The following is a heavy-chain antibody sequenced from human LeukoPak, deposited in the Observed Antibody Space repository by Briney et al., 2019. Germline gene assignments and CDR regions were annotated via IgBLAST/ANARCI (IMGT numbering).Heavy chain of an antibody. CDR1: GYTFTNYG. D-gene: IGHD2-2*01. CDR2: IIPIFGTA. CDR3: ARHIVVVPSWAFDI. J-gene: IGHJ3*02. V-gene: IGHV1-69*13. Sequence: ASVKVSCKTSGYTFTNYGVSWVRQAPGQGLEWMGGIIPIFGTANYAQKFQGRVTITADESTSTAYMELSSLRSEDTAVYYCARHIVVVPSWAFDIWGQGTMVTVSS.